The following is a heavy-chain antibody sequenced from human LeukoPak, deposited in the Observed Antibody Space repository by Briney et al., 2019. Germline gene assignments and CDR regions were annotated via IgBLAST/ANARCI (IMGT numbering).Heavy chain of an antibody. Sequence: PSETLSLTCAVYGGXFSGYYCSWIRQPPGKGLEWIEEINHSGSTNYNPSLKSRVTISVDTSKNQFSLKLSSVTAADTAVYYCARGSYDSSGYYRGFDYWGQGTLVTVSS. CDR3: ARGSYDSSGYYRGFDY. J-gene: IGHJ4*02. V-gene: IGHV4-34*01. CDR2: INHSGST. CDR1: GGXFSGYY. D-gene: IGHD3-22*01.